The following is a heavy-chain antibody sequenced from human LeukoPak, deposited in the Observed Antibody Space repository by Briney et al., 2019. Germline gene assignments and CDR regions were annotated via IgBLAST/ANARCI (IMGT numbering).Heavy chain of an antibody. CDR1: GYTFTGYY. V-gene: IGHV1-2*02. J-gene: IGHJ4*02. Sequence: ASVKVSCKASGYTFTGYYMHWVRQAPGQGLEWMGWINPNSGGTNYAQKFQGRVTMTRDTSISTAYMELSRLRSEDTAVYYCARGLGRTAMVTRGGVRFDYWGQGTLVTVSS. CDR2: INPNSGGT. CDR3: ARGLGRTAMVTRGGVRFDY. D-gene: IGHD5-18*01.